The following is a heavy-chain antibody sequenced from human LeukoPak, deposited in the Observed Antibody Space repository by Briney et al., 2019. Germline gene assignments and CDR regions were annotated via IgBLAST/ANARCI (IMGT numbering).Heavy chain of an antibody. D-gene: IGHD1-14*01. CDR1: GGSISSYY. Sequence: SETLSLTCTVSGGSISSYYWSWIRQPPGKGLEWIGYIYYSGSTNYNSSLKSRVTISVDTSKNQFSLKLSSVTAADTAVYYCARGNPYHAYWGQGTLVTVSS. J-gene: IGHJ4*02. CDR2: IYYSGST. V-gene: IGHV4-59*01. CDR3: ARGNPYHAY.